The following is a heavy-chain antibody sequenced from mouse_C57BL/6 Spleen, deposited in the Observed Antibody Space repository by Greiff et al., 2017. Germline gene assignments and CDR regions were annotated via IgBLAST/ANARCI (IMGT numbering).Heavy chain of an antibody. CDR1: GYTFTSYW. V-gene: IGHV1-64*01. CDR3: ARVYYDYFDY. J-gene: IGHJ2*01. Sequence: QVQLQQPGAELVKPGASVKLSCKASGYTFTSYWLHWVKQRPGQGLEWIGMIHPNSGSTNYNEKFKSKATLTVDKSSSTAYMQLSSLTSEDSAVYYCARVYYDYFDYWGQGTTLTVSS. D-gene: IGHD1-1*01. CDR2: IHPNSGST.